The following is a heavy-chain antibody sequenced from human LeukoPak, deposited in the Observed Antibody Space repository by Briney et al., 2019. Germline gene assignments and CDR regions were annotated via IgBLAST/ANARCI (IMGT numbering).Heavy chain of an antibody. Sequence: GRSLRLSCAASGFTFSSYAMHWVRQAPGKGLEWVANIKQDGSEKYYVDSVKGRFTISRDNAKNSLYLQMNSLRAEDTAVYYCARDRGDDYWGQGTLVTVSS. V-gene: IGHV3-7*01. CDR3: ARDRGDDY. CDR2: IKQDGSEK. D-gene: IGHD3-10*01. CDR1: GFTFSSYA. J-gene: IGHJ4*02.